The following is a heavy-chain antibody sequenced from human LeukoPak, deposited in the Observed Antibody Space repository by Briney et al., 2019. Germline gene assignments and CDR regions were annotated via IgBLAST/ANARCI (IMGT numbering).Heavy chain of an antibody. Sequence: GGSLRLSCAASGFTFSSYSMNWVRQAPGKGLEWVSYISDSSSTIYYADSVKGRFTISRDNAKNSLYLQMNSLRDEDTAVYYCARGTRYCTNGVCYTKSDYFDYWGQGTLVTVSS. CDR1: GFTFSSYS. CDR2: ISDSSSTI. CDR3: ARGTRYCTNGVCYTKSDYFDY. V-gene: IGHV3-48*02. J-gene: IGHJ4*02. D-gene: IGHD2-8*01.